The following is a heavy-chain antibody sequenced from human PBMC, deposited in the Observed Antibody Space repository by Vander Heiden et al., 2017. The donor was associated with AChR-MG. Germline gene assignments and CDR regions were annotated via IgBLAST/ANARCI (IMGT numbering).Heavy chain of an antibody. Sequence: EVQLVESGGCLEEPGGSLRPYCAPPGFTFRTYEGHWVRQAPGKGLEWVSNISKGSSSTHYADSVEGRFTVARDNAKNSLYLQMNSLRAEDTAVYYCARGGLEQAYDYYDMDLWGKGITVTVSS. CDR1: GFTFRTYE. CDR2: ISKGSSST. V-gene: IGHV3-48*03. J-gene: IGHJ6*03. CDR3: ARGGLEQAYDYYDMDL. D-gene: IGHD1-1*01.